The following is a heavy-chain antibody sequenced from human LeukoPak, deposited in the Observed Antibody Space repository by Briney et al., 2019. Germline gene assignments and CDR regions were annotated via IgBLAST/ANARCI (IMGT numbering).Heavy chain of an antibody. CDR2: IPSDGSYT. CDR1: GFNFNNHG. J-gene: IGHJ3*02. V-gene: IGHV3-30*18. CDR3: AKDRYGDYGPFDN. D-gene: IGHD4-17*01. Sequence: GGSLRLSCAASGFNFNNHGMHWVRQAPGKGLEWVALIPSDGSYTYYADSVKGRFTISRDNSKNTLSLQMNSVRPDDTAVYYCAKDRYGDYGPFDNWGQGTMVTASS.